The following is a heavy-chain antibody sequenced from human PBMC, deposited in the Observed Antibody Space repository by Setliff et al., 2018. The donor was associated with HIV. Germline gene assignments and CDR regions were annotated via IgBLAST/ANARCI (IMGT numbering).Heavy chain of an antibody. CDR3: ARVGALPFDY. Sequence: PGGSLRLSCAAPGFTFSSYEMNWVRQAPGKGLEWVSYISSSGSTIYYADSVKGRFTISRDNAKNSLYLQMNSLRAEDTAVYYCARVGALPFDYWGQGTLVTVSS. V-gene: IGHV3-48*03. D-gene: IGHD2-15*01. CDR2: ISSSGSTI. J-gene: IGHJ4*02. CDR1: GFTFSSYE.